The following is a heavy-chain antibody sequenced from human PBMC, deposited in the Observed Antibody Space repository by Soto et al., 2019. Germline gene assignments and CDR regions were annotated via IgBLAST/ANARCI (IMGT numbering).Heavy chain of an antibody. CDR2: ISYDGSNK. Sequence: PGESLRLSCAACAFTFRNHAMHWVRQAPGKGLEWVAVISYDGSNKYYAVSVKGRFTISRDNSKNTLYLQMNSLRAEDTAVYYCARALDSYYDFWSGYHYWGQGTLVTVSS. D-gene: IGHD3-3*01. V-gene: IGHV3-30-3*01. J-gene: IGHJ4*02. CDR1: AFTFRNHA. CDR3: ARALDSYYDFWSGYHY.